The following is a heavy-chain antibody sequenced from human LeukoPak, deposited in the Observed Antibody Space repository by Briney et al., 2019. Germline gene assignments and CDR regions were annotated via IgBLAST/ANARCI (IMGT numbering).Heavy chain of an antibody. V-gene: IGHV3-21*01. Sequence: GGSLRLSCAASGFTFSSYSMNWVRQAPGKGPEWVSSISSSSSYIYYADSVKGRFTISRDNAKNSLYLQMNSLRAEDTAVYYCARDKDIVVVVAATGFDPWGQGTLVTVSS. CDR3: ARDKDIVVVVAATGFDP. D-gene: IGHD2-15*01. CDR1: GFTFSSYS. J-gene: IGHJ5*02. CDR2: ISSSSSYI.